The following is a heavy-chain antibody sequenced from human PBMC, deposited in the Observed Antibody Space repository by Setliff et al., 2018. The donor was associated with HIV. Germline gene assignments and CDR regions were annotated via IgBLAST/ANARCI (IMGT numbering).Heavy chain of an antibody. Sequence: SEILSLTCTVSGGSIRSYYWSWIRQSPGKGLEWIGYVLYNGDTAYNPSLKSRLTISVDTSKSQFSLKLTSVTAADTAVYYCARQMTIPGVAVTPVDYWGQGALVTRLL. CDR1: GGSIRSYY. J-gene: IGHJ4*02. CDR2: VLYNGDT. V-gene: IGHV4-59*08. D-gene: IGHD3-3*01. CDR3: ARQMTIPGVAVTPVDY.